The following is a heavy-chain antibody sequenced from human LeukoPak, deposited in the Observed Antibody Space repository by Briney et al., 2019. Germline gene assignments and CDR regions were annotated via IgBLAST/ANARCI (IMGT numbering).Heavy chain of an antibody. J-gene: IGHJ3*02. CDR1: GYTFSSHA. CDR3: ARDLVSAGFDI. CDR2: INTNTGIP. V-gene: IGHV7-4-1*02. Sequence: GASVKVSCKAFGYTFSSHAMNWVRQAPGQGLELMGWINTNTGIPTYAQGFAGPFVFSLDTSVTTAYLQITSLKAEDTAVYYCARDLVSAGFDIWGQGTMVTVSS. D-gene: IGHD6-6*01.